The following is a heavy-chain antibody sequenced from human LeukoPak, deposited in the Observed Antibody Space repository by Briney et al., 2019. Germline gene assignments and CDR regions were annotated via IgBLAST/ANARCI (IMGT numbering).Heavy chain of an antibody. Sequence: ASVKVSCKASGGTFSSYAISWVRQAPGQGLEWMGGIIPIFGTANYAQKFQGRVTITTDESTSTAYMELSSLRSKDTAVYYCARGEGDYSGSYYQKQPYYYYYMDVWGKGTTVTVSS. V-gene: IGHV1-69*05. CDR3: ARGEGDYSGSYYQKQPYYYYYMDV. D-gene: IGHD1-26*01. CDR2: IIPIFGTA. CDR1: GGTFSSYA. J-gene: IGHJ6*03.